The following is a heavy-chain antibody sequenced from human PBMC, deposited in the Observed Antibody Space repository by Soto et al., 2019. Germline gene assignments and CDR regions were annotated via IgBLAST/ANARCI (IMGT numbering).Heavy chain of an antibody. D-gene: IGHD3-16*02. V-gene: IGHV1-46*01. CDR3: ARSYYDYVWGSYRSAHFDY. CDR1: GYTFTSYY. Sequence: ASVKVSCKTSGYTFTSYYMHWVRQAPGQGLEWMGIINPSGGSTSYAQKFQGRVTMTRDTSTSTVYKELSSLRSEDTAVYYCARSYYDYVWGSYRSAHFDYWGQGTLVTVSS. J-gene: IGHJ4*02. CDR2: INPSGGST.